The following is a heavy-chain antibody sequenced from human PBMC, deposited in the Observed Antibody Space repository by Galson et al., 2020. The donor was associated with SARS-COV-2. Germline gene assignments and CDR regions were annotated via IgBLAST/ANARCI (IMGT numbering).Heavy chain of an antibody. D-gene: IGHD6-6*01. CDR2: IYHSGST. CDR1: GGSISSSNW. V-gene: IGHV4-4*02. Sequence: SETLSLTCAVSGGSISSSNWWSWVRQPPGKGLEWIGEIYHSGSTNYNPSLKSRVTISVDKSKNQFSLKLSSVTAADTAVYYCASQILSSSGWFDPWGQGTLVTVSS. J-gene: IGHJ5*02. CDR3: ASQILSSSGWFDP.